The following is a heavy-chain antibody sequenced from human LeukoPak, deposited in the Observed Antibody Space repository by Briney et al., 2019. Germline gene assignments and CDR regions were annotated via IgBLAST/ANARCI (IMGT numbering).Heavy chain of an antibody. D-gene: IGHD6-13*01. J-gene: IGHJ4*02. Sequence: PGGSLRLSCAASGFTFSDYYMSWIRQAPGKGLEWVSYISSSSSYTNYADSVKGRFTISRDDAKNSLYLQMNSLRAEDTAVYYCGQRHSSQYYFDYWGQGTLVTVSS. CDR1: GFTFSDYY. V-gene: IGHV3-11*06. CDR2: ISSSSSYT. CDR3: GQRHSSQYYFDY.